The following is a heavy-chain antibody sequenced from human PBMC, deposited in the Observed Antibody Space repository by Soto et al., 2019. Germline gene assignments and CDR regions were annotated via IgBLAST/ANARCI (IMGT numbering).Heavy chain of an antibody. Sequence: SETLSLTCAVYGGSFSGYYWSWIRQPPGKGLEWIGEINHSGSTNYNPSLKSRVTISVDTSKNQFSLKLSSVTAADTAVYYCARGRGSYYDYWGQGTLVTVSS. CDR1: GGSFSGYY. CDR3: ARGRGSYYDY. CDR2: INHSGST. J-gene: IGHJ4*02. V-gene: IGHV4-34*01. D-gene: IGHD1-26*01.